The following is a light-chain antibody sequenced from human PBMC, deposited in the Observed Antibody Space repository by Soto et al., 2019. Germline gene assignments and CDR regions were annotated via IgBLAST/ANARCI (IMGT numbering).Light chain of an antibody. CDR1: ESIRTW. V-gene: IGKV1-5*01. J-gene: IGKJ1*01. CDR3: QQYNKA. CDR2: DAS. Sequence: DIQMTQSPSTLSASIGDRVTITCRASESIRTWLAWYQHKPGKAPKFLIYDASSLESGVPSRFSGSGSGTEFTLTISSLQPDDFATYYCQQYNKAFGQGTKVDIK.